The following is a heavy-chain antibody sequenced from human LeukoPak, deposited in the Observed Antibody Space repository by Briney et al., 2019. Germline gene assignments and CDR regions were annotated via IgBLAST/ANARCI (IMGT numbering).Heavy chain of an antibody. CDR1: GFTFSSYA. J-gene: IGHJ4*02. Sequence: PGGSLRLSCSASGFTFSSYAMHWVRQAPGKGLEYVSAIINNGGSTYYADSVKGRFTISRDNSKNTLYLQMSSLRAEDTAVYYCVKDASGWFYYFDYWGQGTLVIVSS. D-gene: IGHD6-19*01. CDR2: IINNGGST. CDR3: VKDASGWFYYFDY. V-gene: IGHV3-64D*06.